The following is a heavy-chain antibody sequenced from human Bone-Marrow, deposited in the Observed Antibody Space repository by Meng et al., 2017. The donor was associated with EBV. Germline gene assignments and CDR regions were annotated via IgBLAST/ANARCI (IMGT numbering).Heavy chain of an antibody. J-gene: IGHJ4*02. V-gene: IGHV1-69*01. D-gene: IGHD2-21*01. CDR2: NITVLRET. Sequence: VRQVTRRDEGKTPGSLVRVSCKATGGTLNNFAICWVRQAPREGLEWMRVNITVLRETNYSHNFQVRMKIIAYESTNTAYMELSTFTPADTDLYYCARDNGDTLTNPYFDYWGQGTLVTVSS. CDR3: ARDNGDTLTNPYFDY. CDR1: GGTLNNFA.